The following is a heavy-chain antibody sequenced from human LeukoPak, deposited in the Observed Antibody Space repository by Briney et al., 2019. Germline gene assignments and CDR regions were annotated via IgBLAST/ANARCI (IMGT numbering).Heavy chain of an antibody. D-gene: IGHD2-21*02. V-gene: IGHV5-51*01. J-gene: IGHJ6*04. CDR3: ARFFGYCGGDCYGGV. CDR2: IYPGDSDT. Sequence: XPGKGLXGXGIIYPGDSDTIYSPSFQGQVTISDDKSISTAYLQWSSLKASDTAMYYCARFFGYCGGDCYGGVWGKGTTVTVSS.